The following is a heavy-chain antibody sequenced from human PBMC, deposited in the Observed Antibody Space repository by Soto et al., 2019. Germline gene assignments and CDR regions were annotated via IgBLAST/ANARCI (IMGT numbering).Heavy chain of an antibody. CDR3: AAMYYYDSSGYYYGDFDY. CDR1: GFTFTSSA. CDR2: IVVGSGNT. J-gene: IGHJ4*02. Sequence: WASVKVSCKASGFTFTSSAVQWVRQARGQRLEWIGWIVVGSGNTNYAQKFQERVTITRDMCTSTAYMELSSLRSEDTAVYYCAAMYYYDSSGYYYGDFDYWGQGTLVTVSS. V-gene: IGHV1-58*01. D-gene: IGHD3-22*01.